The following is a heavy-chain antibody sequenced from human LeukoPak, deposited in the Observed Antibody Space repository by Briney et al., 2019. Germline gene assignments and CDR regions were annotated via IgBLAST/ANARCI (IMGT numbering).Heavy chain of an antibody. D-gene: IGHD5-12*01. CDR3: AKVGPPSYSNIVATAELDY. V-gene: IGHV3-23*01. CDR2: ISGSGGST. J-gene: IGHJ4*02. CDR1: GFTFSSYA. Sequence: GGSLRLSCAASGFTFSSYAMSWVRQAPGKGLEWVSAISGSGGSTYYADSVKGRFTISRDNSKNTLYLQMNSLRAEDTAVYYCAKVGPPSYSNIVATAELDYWGQGTLVTVSS.